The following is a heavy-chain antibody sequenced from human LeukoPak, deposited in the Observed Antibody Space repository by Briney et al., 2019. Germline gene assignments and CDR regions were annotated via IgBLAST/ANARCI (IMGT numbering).Heavy chain of an antibody. V-gene: IGHV4-59*01. CDR2: IYYSGNT. J-gene: IGHJ4*02. CDR3: ARVGDGNFDY. CDR1: GGSISTYY. Sequence: SETPSLTCTVSGGSISTYYWSWIRQPPGKGLEWIGYIYYSGNTNKNPSLKSRVIILVDTSKNQFSLKLSSVTAADTAVYYCARVGDGNFDYWGQGTLVTVSS.